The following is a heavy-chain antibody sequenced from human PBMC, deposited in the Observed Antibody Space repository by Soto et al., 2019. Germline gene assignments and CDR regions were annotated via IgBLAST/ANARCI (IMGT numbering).Heavy chain of an antibody. D-gene: IGHD1-1*01. CDR1: GYTFTSYG. CDR3: ARGRYGDY. J-gene: IGHJ4*02. CDR2: ISAHNGNT. V-gene: IGHV1-18*01. Sequence: QVHLVQSGAEVKKPGASVKVSCKSSGYTFTSYGSTWVRQAPGQGLEWMGWISAHNGNTDYAQKLQGRVIVTRDTSTSTAYMELRSLRSDYTAVYYCARGRYGDYWGQGALVTVSS.